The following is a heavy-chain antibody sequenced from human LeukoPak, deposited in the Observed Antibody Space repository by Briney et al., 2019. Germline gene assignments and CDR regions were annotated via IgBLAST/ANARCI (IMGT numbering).Heavy chain of an antibody. V-gene: IGHV3-48*03. D-gene: IGHD5-12*01. CDR2: ISSSGSTI. CDR1: GFTFSSYE. CDR3: ARVGVATAPDYYYYYGMDV. J-gene: IGHJ6*02. Sequence: GGSLRLSCAASGFTFSSYEMNWVRQAPGKGLEWVSYISSSGSTIYYADSVKGRFTISRDNAKNSLYLQMNSLRAEDTAVYYCARVGVATAPDYYYYYGMDVWGQGTTVTVSS.